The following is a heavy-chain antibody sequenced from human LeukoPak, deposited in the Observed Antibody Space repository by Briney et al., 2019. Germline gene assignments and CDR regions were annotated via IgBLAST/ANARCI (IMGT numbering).Heavy chain of an antibody. D-gene: IGHD2-2*01. V-gene: IGHV3-23*01. CDR2: ISGSGGST. CDR1: GFTFSSYS. Sequence: GGSLRLSCAASGFTFSSYSMNWVRQAPGKGLEWVSGISGSGGSTYYADSVKGRFTISRDNSKNTLFLQMNSLRADDTAVYYCAKTYQDVVVVPDAIFDYWGQGTLVSVSS. J-gene: IGHJ4*02. CDR3: AKTYQDVVVVPDAIFDY.